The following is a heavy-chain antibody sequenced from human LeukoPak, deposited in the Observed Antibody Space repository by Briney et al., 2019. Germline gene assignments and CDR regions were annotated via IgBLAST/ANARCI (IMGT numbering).Heavy chain of an antibody. D-gene: IGHD3-16*01. J-gene: IGHJ4*02. CDR3: ARAATFGGVTLSNI. CDR1: GGTFSSYA. CDR2: ISAYNGNT. V-gene: IGHV1-18*01. Sequence: ASVKVSCKASGGTFSSYAISWVRQAPGQGLEWMGWISAYNGNTNYAQKLQGRVTMTTDTSTSTAYMELRSLRSDDTAVYYCARAATFGGVTLSNIWGQGTLVTVSS.